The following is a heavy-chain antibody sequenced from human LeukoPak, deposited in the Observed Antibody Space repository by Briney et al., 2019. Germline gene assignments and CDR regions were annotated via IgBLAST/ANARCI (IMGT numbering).Heavy chain of an antibody. CDR3: ARGSVTTGNY. V-gene: IGHV4-34*01. D-gene: IGHD4-17*01. J-gene: IGHJ4*02. CDR1: GGSFSGYH. Sequence: SETLSLTCAVYGGSFSGYHWSWIRQPPGKGLEWIGEINHSGSTNYNPSLKSRVTISVDTSKNQFSLKLSSVTAADTAVYYCARGSVTTGNYWGQGTLVTVSS. CDR2: INHSGST.